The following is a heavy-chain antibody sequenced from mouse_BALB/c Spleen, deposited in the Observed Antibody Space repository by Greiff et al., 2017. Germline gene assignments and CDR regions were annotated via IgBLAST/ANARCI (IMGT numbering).Heavy chain of an antibody. CDR1: GFTFSDYY. J-gene: IGHJ4*01. V-gene: IGHV5-4*02. D-gene: IGHD1-1*01. CDR3: ARDQTTGYYAMDY. CDR2: ISDGGSYT. Sequence: EVQGVESGGGLVKPGGSLKLSCAASGFTFSDYYMYWVRQTPEKRLEWVATISDGGSYTYYPDSVKGRFTISRDNAKNNLYLQMSSLKSEDTAMYYCARDQTTGYYAMDYWGQGTSVTVSS.